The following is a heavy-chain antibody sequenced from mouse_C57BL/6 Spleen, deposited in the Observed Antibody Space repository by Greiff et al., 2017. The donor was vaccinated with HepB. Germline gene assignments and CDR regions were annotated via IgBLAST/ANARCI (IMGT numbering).Heavy chain of an antibody. J-gene: IGHJ3*01. CDR3: ANDYDGFAY. D-gene: IGHD2-4*01. Sequence: VHVKQSVAELVRPGASVKLSCTASGFNIKNTYMHWVKQRPEQGLEWIGSIDPANGNTKYAPKFPGKATITADTSSNTAYLRLSSLTSEDTAIYCCANDYDGFAYWGQGTLVTVSA. CDR2: IDPANGNT. V-gene: IGHV14-3*01. CDR1: GFNIKNTY.